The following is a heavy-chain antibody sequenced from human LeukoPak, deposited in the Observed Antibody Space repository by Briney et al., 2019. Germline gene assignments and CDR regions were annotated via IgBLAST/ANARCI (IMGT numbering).Heavy chain of an antibody. CDR1: GGTFSSYA. V-gene: IGHV1-69*05. CDR3: ARGLGSIDY. D-gene: IGHD7-27*01. J-gene: IGHJ4*02. Sequence: ASVKVSCKASGGTFSSYANSWVRQAPGQGLEWMGGIIPIFGTANYAQKFQGRVTITRDTSASTAYMELSSLRSEDMAVYYCARGLGSIDYWGQGTLVTVSS. CDR2: IIPIFGTA.